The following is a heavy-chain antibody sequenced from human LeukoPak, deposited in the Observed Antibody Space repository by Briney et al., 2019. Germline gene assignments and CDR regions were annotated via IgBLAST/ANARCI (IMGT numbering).Heavy chain of an antibody. CDR2: IYTSGST. Sequence: SETLSLTCTVSGGSISSYYWSWIRQPAGKGLEWIGRIYTSGSTNYNPSLKSRVTMSVDTSKNQFSLKLSSVTAADTAVYYCAKDIVVVPAAVGGGAFDVWGQGTMVTVSS. CDR3: AKDIVVVPAAVGGGAFDV. CDR1: GGSISSYY. D-gene: IGHD2-2*01. J-gene: IGHJ3*01. V-gene: IGHV4-4*07.